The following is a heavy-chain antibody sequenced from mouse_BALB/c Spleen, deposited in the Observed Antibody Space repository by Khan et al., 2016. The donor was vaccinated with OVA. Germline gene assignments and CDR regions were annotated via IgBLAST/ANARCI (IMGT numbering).Heavy chain of an antibody. V-gene: IGHV5-6-3*01. CDR3: ARSAI. CDR2: IDRNGGST. Sequence: EVELVESGGGIVQPGGSLKRSCAASSFTISSYGMSSVRQTPDNSLELVATIDRNGGSTDYPDSVKRRSTISGDNAKNALYLQMRSLKSEDTAMYYGARSAIWGQGTTLTVSS. CDR1: SFTISSYG. J-gene: IGHJ2*01. D-gene: IGHD2-12*01.